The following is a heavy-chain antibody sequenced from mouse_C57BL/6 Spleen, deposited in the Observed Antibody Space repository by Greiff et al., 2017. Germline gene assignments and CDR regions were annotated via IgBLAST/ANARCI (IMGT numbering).Heavy chain of an antibody. CDR1: GYAFSSYW. J-gene: IGHJ2*01. CDR2: IYPGDGDT. Sequence: VQLQQSGAELVKPGASVKISCKASGYAFSSYWMNWVKQRPGKGLEWIGLIYPGDGDTNYNGKFKGKATLTADKSSSTAYMQLSSLTSEDSAVYFCARFISSGYVFDYWGQGTTLTVSS. V-gene: IGHV1-80*01. CDR3: ARFISSGYVFDY. D-gene: IGHD3-2*02.